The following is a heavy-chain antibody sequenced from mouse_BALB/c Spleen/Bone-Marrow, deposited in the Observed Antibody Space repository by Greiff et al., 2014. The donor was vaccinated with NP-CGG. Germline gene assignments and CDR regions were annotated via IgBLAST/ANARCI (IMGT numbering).Heavy chain of an antibody. CDR2: INPSNGRT. J-gene: IGHJ1*01. D-gene: IGHD1-1*01. CDR3: APYYYGSSYGFYWYFDV. Sequence: QVQLQQSGAELVKPGASVKLSCKASGYTFTNYWMYWVKQRPGQGLEWIGDINPSNGRTNYNENFKTKATLTVEKSSSTAYMQLSSLTSEDSAVYYCAPYYYGSSYGFYWYFDVWGAGTTVTVSS. CDR1: GYTFTNYW. V-gene: IGHV1S81*02.